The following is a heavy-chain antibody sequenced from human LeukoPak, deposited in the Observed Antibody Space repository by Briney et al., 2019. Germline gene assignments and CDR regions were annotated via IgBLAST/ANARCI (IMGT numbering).Heavy chain of an antibody. J-gene: IGHJ3*02. D-gene: IGHD3-22*01. CDR3: TRLLEKDSSGHPDTFDM. V-gene: IGHV4-59*08. CDR2: IYYSGRT. CDR1: GGSITSHY. Sequence: AETLSLTCTVSGGSITSHYWSWIRQAPGKGLEWVVFIYYSGRTKYNPSLQRRVTISLDTSEKKFSLKEISVTAADTAGYYCTRLLEKDSSGHPDTFDMWGQATVVTVSS.